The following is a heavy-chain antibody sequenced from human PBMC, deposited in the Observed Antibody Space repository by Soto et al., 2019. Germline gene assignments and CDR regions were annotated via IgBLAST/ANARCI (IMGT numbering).Heavy chain of an antibody. D-gene: IGHD6-19*01. V-gene: IGHV1-69*12. CDR2: ITPMFGTA. Sequence: QVQLVQSGAEVKKYGSSVKVSCKASGGTFSRYAISWVRQAPGQGLEWMGGITPMFGTANYAQRFQGRATITADESTSTAYMQLGSLRSDDTAVYYCAQTLGLAVAGTGRFDLWGRGTLVTVSS. CDR3: AQTLGLAVAGTGRFDL. CDR1: GGTFSRYA. J-gene: IGHJ2*01.